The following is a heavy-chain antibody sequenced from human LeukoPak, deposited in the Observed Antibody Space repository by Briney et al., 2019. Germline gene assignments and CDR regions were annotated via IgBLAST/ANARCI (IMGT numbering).Heavy chain of an antibody. D-gene: IGHD5-24*01. CDR1: GYTFTSYY. CDR3: ARDNSLQDMAWWFDP. CDR2: INPSVGST. V-gene: IGHV1-46*01. J-gene: IGHJ5*02. Sequence: ASVKVSCKASGYTFTSYYTHWVRQAPGQGLEWMGIINPSVGSTNYAQNFQGRVTMLREMYTSTDYMELRSLRSEDTAVYYCARDNSLQDMAWWFDPWGQGTVVIVS.